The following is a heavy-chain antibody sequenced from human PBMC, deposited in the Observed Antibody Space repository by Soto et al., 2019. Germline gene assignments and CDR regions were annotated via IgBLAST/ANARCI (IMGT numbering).Heavy chain of an antibody. J-gene: IGHJ6*02. CDR1: GYTFTSYD. D-gene: IGHD1-7*01. CDR2: TNPNSGNT. CDR3: ARGYNWTYGGRWDYYYYGMDV. Sequence: QVQLVQSGAEVKKPGASVKVSCKASGYTFTSYDINWVRQATGQGLEWMGWTNPNSGNTGYAQKFQGRVTMTRNTSISTAYMELSSLTSEDTAVYYCARGYNWTYGGRWDYYYYGMDVWGQGTTVTVSS. V-gene: IGHV1-8*01.